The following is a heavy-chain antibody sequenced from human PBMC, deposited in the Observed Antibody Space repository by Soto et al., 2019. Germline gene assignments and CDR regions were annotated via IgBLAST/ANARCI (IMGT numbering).Heavy chain of an antibody. D-gene: IGHD6-19*01. V-gene: IGHV3-23*04. CDR1: GFIVSNNS. J-gene: IGHJ4*02. Sequence: EVQLVETGGTLIQPGGSLRLSCAGSGFIVSNNSLCWVRQAPGKGLEWVSAISDSGGRTYYADSVKGRFTISRDNSKNTLYLQMNSLRAEDTAVYFCAKELVNSGWTYFDYWGQGTLVTVSS. CDR3: AKELVNSGWTYFDY. CDR2: ISDSGGRT.